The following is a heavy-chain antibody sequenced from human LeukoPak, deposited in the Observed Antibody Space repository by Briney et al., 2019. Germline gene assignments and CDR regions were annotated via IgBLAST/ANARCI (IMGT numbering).Heavy chain of an antibody. CDR1: GGTFSSYA. Sequence: ASVKVSCKASGGTFSSYAISWVRQAPGQGLEWMGGIIPIFGTGNYAQKFQGRVTITADKSTSTAYMELSSLRFEDTAVYYCASRPISGGGYEINYYYYYMDVWGKGTTVTVSS. D-gene: IGHD5-12*01. V-gene: IGHV1-69*06. CDR2: IIPIFGTG. J-gene: IGHJ6*03. CDR3: ASRPISGGGYEINYYYYYMDV.